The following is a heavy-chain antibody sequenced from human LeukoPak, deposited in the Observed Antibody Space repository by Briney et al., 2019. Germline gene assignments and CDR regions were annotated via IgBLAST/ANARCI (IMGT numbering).Heavy chain of an antibody. Sequence: GGSLRLSCAASGFTFSSYCMKWVRQAPGKGLEWVSAISGSGGSTYYADSVKGRFTISRDNSKNTLYLQMNSLRAEDTAVYYCAKSRGTYYYDSCGTWGQGTLVTVSS. CDR3: AKSRGTYYYDSCGT. V-gene: IGHV3-23*01. D-gene: IGHD3-22*01. J-gene: IGHJ5*02. CDR1: GFTFSSYC. CDR2: ISGSGGST.